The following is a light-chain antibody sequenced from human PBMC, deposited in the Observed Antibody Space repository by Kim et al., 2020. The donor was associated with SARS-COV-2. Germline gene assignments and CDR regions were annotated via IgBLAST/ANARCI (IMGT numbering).Light chain of an antibody. Sequence: PEQTVYISCSGRSTGSYYVYWYQQRPGAARQLLIYMNNTRPSGFPDRFSGSKSGRSASLAISGLRCEDEAAYDCATWGYSGSGRVFGGGTQLTVL. V-gene: IGLV1-47*01. CDR3: ATWGYSGSGRV. CDR1: STGSYY. J-gene: IGLJ3*02. CDR2: MNN.